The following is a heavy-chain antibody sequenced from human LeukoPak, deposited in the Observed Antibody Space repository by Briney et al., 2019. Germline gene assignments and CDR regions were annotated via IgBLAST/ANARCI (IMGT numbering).Heavy chain of an antibody. Sequence: PGGSLRLSCAASGFTFSSYWMNWVRQAPGKGLVWVSRIASDGSSTTYADSVKGRFTISRDNSKNTLYLQMNSLRAEDTAVYYCARGAPAGPFDAFDIWGQGTMVTVSS. CDR2: IASDGSST. CDR1: GFTFSSYW. D-gene: IGHD6-13*01. J-gene: IGHJ3*02. CDR3: ARGAPAGPFDAFDI. V-gene: IGHV3-74*01.